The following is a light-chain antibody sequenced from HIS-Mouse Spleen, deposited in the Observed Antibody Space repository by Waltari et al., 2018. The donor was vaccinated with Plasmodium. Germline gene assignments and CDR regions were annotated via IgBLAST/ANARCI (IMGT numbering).Light chain of an antibody. V-gene: IGKV1-39*01. CDR1: QSISSY. J-gene: IGKJ4*01. Sequence: DIQMTQSQSSLSASVGDNVTITCRASQSISSYLNWYQQKPGKAPKLLIYAASSLQSGVPSRFSGSGSGTDFTLTISSLQPEDFATYYCQQSYSTPPTFGGGTKVEIK. CDR2: AAS. CDR3: QQSYSTPPT.